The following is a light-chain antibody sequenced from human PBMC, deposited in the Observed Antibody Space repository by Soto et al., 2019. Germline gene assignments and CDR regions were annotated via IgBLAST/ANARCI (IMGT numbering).Light chain of an antibody. V-gene: IGKV4-1*01. CDR3: QQYYTTPTWT. CDR2: WAS. Sequence: DIVMTLSPDSLTLSLGERATINCKSSQSVFSRFRNKNYLGWFQQKPGQTPRLLIYWASTRESGVSDRFSGSGSGTDFTLTIDSLQAEDVAVYYCQQYYTTPTWTFGQGTKVEV. CDR1: QSVFSRFRNKNY. J-gene: IGKJ1*01.